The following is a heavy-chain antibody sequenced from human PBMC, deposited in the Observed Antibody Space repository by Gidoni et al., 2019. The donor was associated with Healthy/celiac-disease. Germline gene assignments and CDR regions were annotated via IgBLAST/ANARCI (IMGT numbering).Heavy chain of an antibody. CDR1: GFPFSSYA. V-gene: IGHV3-23*01. CDR3: AKDPGHQGYWYFDL. CDR2: ISGSGGST. J-gene: IGHJ2*01. Sequence: EVQPLESGGGLVQPGGSLRLSCAASGFPFSSYAMGWVRQAPGKGLEWGSAISGSGGSTYYADSVKGRFTTSRDNSKNTLYLQMNSLRAEDTAVYYCAKDPGHQGYWYFDLWGRGTLVTVSS.